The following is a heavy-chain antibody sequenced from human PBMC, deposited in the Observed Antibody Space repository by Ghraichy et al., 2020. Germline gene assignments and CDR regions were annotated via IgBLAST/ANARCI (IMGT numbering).Heavy chain of an antibody. Sequence: GSLRLSCTVSGGSISSYYWNWIRQPPGRGLEWIGYIYYNGNTNYNPSLKSRVTISKDTSNNQFSLRLSSVTAADTAVYYCARGLNSGHYYYYYYMDGWGKGTTVTVSS. D-gene: IGHD1-26*01. CDR2: IYYNGNT. CDR3: ARGLNSGHYYYYYYMDG. V-gene: IGHV4-59*01. CDR1: GGSISSYY. J-gene: IGHJ6*03.